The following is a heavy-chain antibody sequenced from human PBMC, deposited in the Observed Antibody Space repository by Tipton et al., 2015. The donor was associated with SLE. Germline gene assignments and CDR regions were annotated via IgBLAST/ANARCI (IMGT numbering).Heavy chain of an antibody. Sequence: AGLVKPSETLSLTCAVYGGSFSAYYWSWIRQPPGKGLEWIGEINHSGSTNYNPSLKSRVTISVDTSKNQFSLKLSSVTAADTAVYYCARSNYYDSSGDFDYWGQGTLVTVSS. CDR2: INHSGST. J-gene: IGHJ4*02. CDR1: GGSFSAYY. CDR3: ARSNYYDSSGDFDY. D-gene: IGHD3-22*01. V-gene: IGHV4-34*01.